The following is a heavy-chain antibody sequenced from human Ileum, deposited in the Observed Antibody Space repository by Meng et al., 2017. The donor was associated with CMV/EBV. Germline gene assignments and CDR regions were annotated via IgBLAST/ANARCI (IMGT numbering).Heavy chain of an antibody. Sequence: QVDLVQSGTEVKKPGASVKVSCKTSGYTLTNHNIAWVRQAPGQGLEWMGWISAHHGNTDYAQKYQDRVTMTRDTSTNTAYMELRSLTSDDTAMYYCARDNWGYDYWGQGTLVTVSS. J-gene: IGHJ4*02. CDR3: ARDNWGYDY. V-gene: IGHV1-18*01. CDR1: GYTLTNHN. D-gene: IGHD7-27*01. CDR2: ISAHHGNT.